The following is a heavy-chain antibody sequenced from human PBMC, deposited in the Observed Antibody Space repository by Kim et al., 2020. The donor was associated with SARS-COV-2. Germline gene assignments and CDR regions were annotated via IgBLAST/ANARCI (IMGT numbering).Heavy chain of an antibody. CDR1: GFTFSSYW. CDR2: IKQDGSEK. Sequence: GGSLRLSCAASGFTFSSYWMSWVRQAPGKGLEWVANIKQDGSEKYYVDSVKGRFTISRDNAKNSLYLQMNSLRAEDTAVYYCARDLFSSYGSGSYYYYGMDVWGQGTTVTVSS. CDR3: ARDLFSSYGSGSYYYYGMDV. J-gene: IGHJ6*02. D-gene: IGHD3-10*01. V-gene: IGHV3-7*01.